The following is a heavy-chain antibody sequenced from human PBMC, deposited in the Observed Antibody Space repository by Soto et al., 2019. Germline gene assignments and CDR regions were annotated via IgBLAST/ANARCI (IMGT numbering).Heavy chain of an antibody. CDR2: ISYDGSNK. Sequence: GGSLRLSCAASGFTFSSYAMHWVRQAPGKGLEWVAVISYDGSNKYYADSVKGRFTISRDNSKNTLYLQMNSLRAEDTAVYYCARDRCSSTSCYGYYYYGMDIWGQGTTVTV. CDR1: GFTFSSYA. CDR3: ARDRCSSTSCYGYYYYGMDI. V-gene: IGHV3-30-3*01. J-gene: IGHJ6*02. D-gene: IGHD2-2*01.